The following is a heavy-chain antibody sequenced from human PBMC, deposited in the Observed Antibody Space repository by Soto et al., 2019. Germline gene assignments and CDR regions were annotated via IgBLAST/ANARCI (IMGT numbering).Heavy chain of an antibody. V-gene: IGHV3-33*01. Sequence: PGGSLRLSCAASGFTFNSYGMHWVRQAPGKGLEWVAVIWYDGSNKYYADSVKGRFTISRDNSKNTLYLQMNSLRAEDTAVYYCARDGYCSSTSCYTYDYSNYGLDYWGQGTLVTVSS. D-gene: IGHD2-2*02. J-gene: IGHJ4*02. CDR3: ARDGYCSSTSCYTYDYSNYGLDY. CDR1: GFTFNSYG. CDR2: IWYDGSNK.